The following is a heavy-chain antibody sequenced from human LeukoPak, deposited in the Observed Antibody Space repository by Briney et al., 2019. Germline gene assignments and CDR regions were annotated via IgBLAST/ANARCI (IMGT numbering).Heavy chain of an antibody. Sequence: GGSLRLSCAASAFSLSNYEMNWVRQAPGKGLEWLSYISGSSSTIYYADSVKGRFTISRDNAKNSLYLQMNSLRDEDTAVYYCARRASGGGYYFDYWGQGTLVTVSS. D-gene: IGHD3-16*01. CDR3: ARRASGGGYYFDY. J-gene: IGHJ4*02. CDR1: AFSLSNYE. V-gene: IGHV3-48*02. CDR2: ISGSSSTI.